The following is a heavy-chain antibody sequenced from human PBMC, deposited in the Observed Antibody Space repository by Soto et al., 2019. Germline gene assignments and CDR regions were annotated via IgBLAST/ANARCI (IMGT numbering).Heavy chain of an antibody. CDR2: IYYSGST. CDR3: ARVHMAGCGGDCYSYGMDV. Sequence: QVQLQESGPGLVKPSQTLSLTCTVSGGSISSGGYYWSWIRQHPGKGLEWIGYIYYSGSTYYNPSLKSRVTISVDTSKNQCSLKLSSVTAADTAVYYCARVHMAGCGGDCYSYGMDVWGQGTTVTVSS. D-gene: IGHD2-21*01. CDR1: GGSISSGGYY. J-gene: IGHJ6*02. V-gene: IGHV4-31*03.